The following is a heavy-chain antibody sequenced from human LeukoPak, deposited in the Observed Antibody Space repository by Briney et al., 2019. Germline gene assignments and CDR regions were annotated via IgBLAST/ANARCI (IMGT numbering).Heavy chain of an antibody. CDR1: GGSISSYF. D-gene: IGHD6-19*01. CDR3: ARSLGIAVAGLDAFDI. J-gene: IGHJ3*02. V-gene: IGHV4-4*07. CDR2: IYTSGST. Sequence: SETLSLTCTVSGGSISSYFWSWIRQPPGKGLEWIGRIYTSGSTNYNPSLKSRVSMSVDTSKNQFSLKLSSVTAADTAVYYCARSLGIAVAGLDAFDIWGQGTMVTVSS.